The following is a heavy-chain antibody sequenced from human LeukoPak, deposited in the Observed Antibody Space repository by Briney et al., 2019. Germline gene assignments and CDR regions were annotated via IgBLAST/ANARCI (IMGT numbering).Heavy chain of an antibody. Sequence: SVKVSCKASGGTFSSYATSWVRQAPGQGLEWMGGIIPIFGTANYAQKFQGRVTITADESTSTAYMELSSLRSEDTAVYYCASRRRGYSYGHFDYWGQGTLVTVSS. CDR1: GGTFSSYA. J-gene: IGHJ4*02. V-gene: IGHV1-69*13. CDR2: IIPIFGTA. CDR3: ASRRRGYSYGHFDY. D-gene: IGHD5-18*01.